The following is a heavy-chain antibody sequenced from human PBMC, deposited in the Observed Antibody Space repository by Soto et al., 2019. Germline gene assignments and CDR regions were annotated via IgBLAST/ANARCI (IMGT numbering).Heavy chain of an antibody. CDR1: GFTFSSYA. D-gene: IGHD6-13*01. CDR2: ISYDGSNK. Sequence: GGSLRLSCAASGFTFSSYAMHWVRQAPGKGLEWVAVISYDGSNKYYADSVKGRFTISRDNSKNTLYLQMNSLRAEDTAVYYCARGVWQQLWGYYYGMDVWGQGTTVTVSS. V-gene: IGHV3-30-3*01. J-gene: IGHJ6*02. CDR3: ARGVWQQLWGYYYGMDV.